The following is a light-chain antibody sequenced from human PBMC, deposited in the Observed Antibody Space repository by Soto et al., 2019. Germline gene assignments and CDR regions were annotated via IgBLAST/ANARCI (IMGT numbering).Light chain of an antibody. J-gene: IGLJ1*01. V-gene: IGLV2-14*01. Sequence: QSALTQPASVSGAPGQSVTISCTGTSSDIGDYKYVSWYQKHPGRAPKALIYEVSNRPSNVSLRFSWSKSGTTAFLTISGLQADDEADYYCSSFINRSTIVFGSGTKLTVL. CDR3: SSFINRSTIV. CDR2: EVS. CDR1: SSDIGDYKY.